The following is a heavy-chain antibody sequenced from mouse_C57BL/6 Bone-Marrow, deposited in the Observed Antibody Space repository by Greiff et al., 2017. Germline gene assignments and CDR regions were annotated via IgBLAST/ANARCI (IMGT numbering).Heavy chain of an antibody. CDR3: AKLRWLLRGLFTDAMDY. CDR1: GFSLTSYG. V-gene: IGHV2-3*01. D-gene: IGHD2-3*01. CDR2: IWGDGST. Sequence: VMLVESGPGLVAPSQSLSITSTVSGFSLTSYGVSWVRQPPGKGLEWLGVIWGDGSTHYHSALISRLSISKDNSKSQVFLKLNSLQTDDTATYYWAKLRWLLRGLFTDAMDYWGQGTSVTVSS. J-gene: IGHJ4*01.